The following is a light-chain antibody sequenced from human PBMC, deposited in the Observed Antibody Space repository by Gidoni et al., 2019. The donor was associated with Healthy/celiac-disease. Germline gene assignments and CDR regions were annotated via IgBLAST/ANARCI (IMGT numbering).Light chain of an antibody. Sequence: DIQITQSPSAVSASVGDRVTIPCRASQGISSWVAWYPQKPGKAPKLLIYAASSLQSGVPSRLSGSGSGTDFTLTIRSLQPEDFATYYCQQANSFPLTFGQGTRLEIK. CDR2: AAS. CDR3: QQANSFPLT. CDR1: QGISSW. V-gene: IGKV1D-12*01. J-gene: IGKJ5*01.